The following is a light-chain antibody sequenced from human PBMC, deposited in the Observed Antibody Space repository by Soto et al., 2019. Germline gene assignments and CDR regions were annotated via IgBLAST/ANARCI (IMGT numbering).Light chain of an antibody. CDR2: EDT. V-gene: IGLV2-23*01. CDR3: CSYAGSGTFV. J-gene: IGLJ1*01. Sequence: QSALTQPASVSGSPGQSITISCTGTSSDVGSYDLVSWYQQPPGKAPKLMIYEDTKRPSGISTRFSGSKSGNAASLTISGLQAEDEADYYCCSYAGSGTFVFGPGTKLTVL. CDR1: SSDVGSYDL.